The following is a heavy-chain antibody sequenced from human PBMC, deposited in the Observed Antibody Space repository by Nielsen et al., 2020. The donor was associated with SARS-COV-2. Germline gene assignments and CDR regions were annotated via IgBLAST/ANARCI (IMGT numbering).Heavy chain of an antibody. V-gene: IGHV1-18*01. CDR3: ARGRSGSYFRYYYMDV. J-gene: IGHJ6*03. D-gene: IGHD3-10*01. CDR1: GYSFTSYG. CDR2: ISAYNGNT. Sequence: ASVTVSCKASGYSFTSYGISWVRQAPGQGLEWMGWISAYNGNTNYAQKLQGRVTMTTDTSTSTAYMELRSLRSDDTAVYYCARGRSGSYFRYYYMDVWGKGTTVTVSS.